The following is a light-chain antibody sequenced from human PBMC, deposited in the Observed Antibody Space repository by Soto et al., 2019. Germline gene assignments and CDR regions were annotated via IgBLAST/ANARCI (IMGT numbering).Light chain of an antibody. CDR1: SSDVGGYNY. V-gene: IGLV2-14*01. CDR3: RSYTSSNAYV. CDR2: EVS. J-gene: IGLJ1*01. Sequence: QSVLTQPASVSWSPGQSITISCTGTSSDVGGYNYVSWYQHHPGKAPKLMIFEVSNRPSGVSYRFSGSKSVNTASLTISGLQAEDEADYYCRSYTSSNAYVFGSGTKVTVL.